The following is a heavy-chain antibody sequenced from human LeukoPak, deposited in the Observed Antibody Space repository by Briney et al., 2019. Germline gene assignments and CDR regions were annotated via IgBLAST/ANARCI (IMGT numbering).Heavy chain of an antibody. Sequence: GGSLRLSCAASGFTFSDHYMDWVRQAPGKGLEWVGRIRNKANSYTTEYAASVKGRFIISRDDSKNSLYLRMNSLKTEGTGVYYCARVGIVGATGYFDNWGQGTLVTVSS. CDR1: GFTFSDHY. CDR3: ARVGIVGATGYFDN. CDR2: IRNKANSYTT. J-gene: IGHJ4*02. V-gene: IGHV3-72*01. D-gene: IGHD1-26*01.